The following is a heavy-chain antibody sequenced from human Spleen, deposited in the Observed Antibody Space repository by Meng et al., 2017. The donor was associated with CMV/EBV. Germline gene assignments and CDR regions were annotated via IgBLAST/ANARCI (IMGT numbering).Heavy chain of an antibody. J-gene: IGHJ6*02. CDR1: FTSYG. D-gene: IGHD3-16*01. CDR2: ISAYNGNT. Sequence: FTSYGISWGRQAPGQGLEWMGWISAYNGNTNYAQKLQGRVTMTTDTSTSTAYMELRSLRSDDTAVYYCARARLGGVAGIHYYGMDVWGQGTTVTVSS. V-gene: IGHV1-18*01. CDR3: ARARLGGVAGIHYYGMDV.